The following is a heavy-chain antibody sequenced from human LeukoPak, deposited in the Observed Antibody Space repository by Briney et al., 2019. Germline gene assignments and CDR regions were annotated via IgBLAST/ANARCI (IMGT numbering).Heavy chain of an antibody. J-gene: IGHJ3*02. CDR3: AKSRTGYYDSSENAFDI. CDR1: GFTFSSYA. CDR2: ISWNSGSI. Sequence: GGSLRLSCAASGFTFSSYAMSWVRQAPGKGLEWVSGISWNSGSIGYADSVKGRFTISRDNAKNSLYLQMNSLRAEDTALYYCAKSRTGYYDSSENAFDIWGQGTMVTVSS. V-gene: IGHV3-9*01. D-gene: IGHD3-22*01.